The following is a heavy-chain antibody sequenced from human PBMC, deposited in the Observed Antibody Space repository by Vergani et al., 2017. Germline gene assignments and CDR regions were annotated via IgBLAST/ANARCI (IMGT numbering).Heavy chain of an antibody. CDR1: GYTLTELS. J-gene: IGHJ4*02. Sequence: QVQLVQSGAEVKKPGASVKVSCKVSGYTLTELSMHWVRPAPGKGLEWMGGFDPEDGETIYAQKVQGRVTMTEDTSTDPAYMELSSLRSEDTAVYYCATDFYGYYDSSGYSLNYWGQGTLVTVSS. V-gene: IGHV1-24*01. CDR2: FDPEDGET. CDR3: ATDFYGYYDSSGYSLNY. D-gene: IGHD3-22*01.